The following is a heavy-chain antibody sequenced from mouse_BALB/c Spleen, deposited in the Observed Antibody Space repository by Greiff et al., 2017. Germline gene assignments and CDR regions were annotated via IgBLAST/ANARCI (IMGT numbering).Heavy chain of an antibody. Sequence: VQLQQSGAELVRPGTSVKVSCKASGYAFTNYLIEWVKQRPGQGLEWIGVINPGSGGTNYNEKFKGKATLTADKSSSTAYMQLSSLTSDDSAVYFCARDTTVPFAYWGQGTLVTVSA. CDR1: GYAFTNYL. CDR3: ARDTTVPFAY. D-gene: IGHD1-1*01. J-gene: IGHJ3*01. V-gene: IGHV1-54*01. CDR2: INPGSGGT.